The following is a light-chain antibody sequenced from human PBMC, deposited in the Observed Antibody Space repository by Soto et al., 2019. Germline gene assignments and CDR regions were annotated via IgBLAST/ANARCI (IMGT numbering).Light chain of an antibody. CDR3: GSYMSSTTRW. J-gene: IGLJ3*02. V-gene: IGLV2-14*01. Sequence: QSALTQPASVSGSPGQSITISCTGTSSDVGGYNYVSWYQQHPGKVPKLMIYEVNNRPSGVSNRFSGSKSVNTASLTISGLPTEGEGHYYCGSYMSSTTRWFGGGTSSPS. CDR2: EVN. CDR1: SSDVGGYNY.